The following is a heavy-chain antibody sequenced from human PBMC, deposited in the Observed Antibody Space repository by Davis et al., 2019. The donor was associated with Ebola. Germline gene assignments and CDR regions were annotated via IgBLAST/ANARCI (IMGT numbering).Heavy chain of an antibody. CDR3: AMYLGWLPDYYYYGMDV. J-gene: IGHJ6*02. CDR2: IIPIFGTA. V-gene: IGHV1-69*06. D-gene: IGHD5-12*01. Sequence: AASVKVSCKASGGTFSSYAISWVRQAPGQGLEWMGGIIPIFGTANYAQKFQGRVTITADKSTSTAYMELSSLRSEDTAVYYCAMYLGWLPDYYYYGMDVWGQGTTVTVSS. CDR1: GGTFSSYA.